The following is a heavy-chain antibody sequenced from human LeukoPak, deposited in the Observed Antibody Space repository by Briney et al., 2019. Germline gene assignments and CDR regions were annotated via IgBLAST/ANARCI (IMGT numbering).Heavy chain of an antibody. CDR3: ARDSFSAAIDCMDV. Sequence: ASVKVSCKASGYTFTGYYMHWVRQAPGQGLEWMGRINPNSGGTNYAQKFQGRVTMTRDTSISTAYMELSRLRSDDTAVYYCARDSFSAAIDCMDVWGQGTTVTVSS. D-gene: IGHD2-2*02. J-gene: IGHJ6*02. CDR2: INPNSGGT. V-gene: IGHV1-2*06. CDR1: GYTFTGYY.